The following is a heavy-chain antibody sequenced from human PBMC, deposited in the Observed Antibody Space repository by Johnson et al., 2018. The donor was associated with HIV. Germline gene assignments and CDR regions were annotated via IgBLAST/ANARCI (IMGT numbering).Heavy chain of an antibody. D-gene: IGHD3-3*01. J-gene: IGHJ3*02. CDR2: IYSRGGS. Sequence: VQLVESGGGLVQPGGSLRLSCVEYGFTVSSSSMSWVRQAPGKGLEWVSVIYSRGGSYYVDSVRGRFTISRDNSKRVLYLQMDSLTAEDTAVYYCATYNFWSSYAFDIWGQGTTVTVSS. CDR1: GFTVSSSS. CDR3: ATYNFWSSYAFDI. V-gene: IGHV3-66*01.